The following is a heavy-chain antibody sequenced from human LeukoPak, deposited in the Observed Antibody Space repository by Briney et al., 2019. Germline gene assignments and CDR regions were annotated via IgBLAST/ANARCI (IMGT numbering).Heavy chain of an antibody. CDR2: ISPNSGST. Sequence: ASVKVSCKASGYTFTAYYIHWVRQAPGQGLEWMGWISPNSGSTDYAQKFKGRVTMTRDTSISTTYVELSSLTSDDTAVYYCAIQPWGSGNNWYFDLWGRGTLVTVSA. CDR3: AIQPWGSGNNWYFDL. J-gene: IGHJ2*01. V-gene: IGHV1-2*02. CDR1: GYTFTAYY. D-gene: IGHD7-27*01.